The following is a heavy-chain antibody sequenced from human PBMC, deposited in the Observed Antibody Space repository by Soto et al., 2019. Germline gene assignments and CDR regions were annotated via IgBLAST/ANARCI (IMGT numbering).Heavy chain of an antibody. V-gene: IGHV5-51*01. J-gene: IGHJ4*02. D-gene: IGHD2-21*02. Sequence: PGESLKISCKGSGYSFTSYWIGWVRQMPGKGLEWMGIIYPGDSDTRYSPSFQGQVTISADKSISTAYLQWSSLKASDTAMYYCARGPTYCGGDCYANHYFDYWGQGTLVTAPQ. CDR1: GYSFTSYW. CDR2: IYPGDSDT. CDR3: ARGPTYCGGDCYANHYFDY.